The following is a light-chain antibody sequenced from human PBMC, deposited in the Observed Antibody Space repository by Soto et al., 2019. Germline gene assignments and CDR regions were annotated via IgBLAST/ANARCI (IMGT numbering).Light chain of an antibody. CDR1: SSDIGGYNF. V-gene: IGLV2-14*01. CDR2: EVL. Sequence: QSALTQPASVSGSPGQSFTLSCTGASSDIGGYNFVSWYQQSPGKAPKLLIYEVLNRPSGISDRFSGSKSGNTASLTISGLRSEDEADYYCSSYTSTATPVIFGGGTKLTVL. J-gene: IGLJ2*01. CDR3: SSYTSTATPVI.